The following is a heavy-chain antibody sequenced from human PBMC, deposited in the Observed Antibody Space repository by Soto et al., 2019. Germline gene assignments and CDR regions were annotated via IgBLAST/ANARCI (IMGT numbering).Heavy chain of an antibody. J-gene: IGHJ2*01. CDR3: ARLLMVYATNWYFDL. D-gene: IGHD2-8*01. Sequence: QVQLVQSGAEVKKPGSSVKVSCKASGGTFSSYAISWVRQAPGQGLEWMGGIIPICGTANYAQKFQGRVTITADESTSTAYRELSSLRSEDTAVYYCARLLMVYATNWYFDLWGRGTLVTVSS. V-gene: IGHV1-69*01. CDR2: IIPICGTA. CDR1: GGTFSSYA.